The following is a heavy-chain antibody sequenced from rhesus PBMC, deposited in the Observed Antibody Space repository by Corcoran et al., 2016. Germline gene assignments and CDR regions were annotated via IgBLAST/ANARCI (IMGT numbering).Heavy chain of an antibody. CDR3: ARSGDRVVFTAGFDY. J-gene: IGHJ4*01. V-gene: IGHV4-173*01. D-gene: IGHD2-27*01. Sequence: QLQLQESGPGLVKPSETLSLTCAVSGGSISSNYWSWIRQPPGKGLEWIGRSSGSGGSTAYHPSLRSRVTLSTDTSKDQFSLKLSSVTAADTAVYYCARSGDRVVFTAGFDYWGQGVLVTVSS. CDR2: SSGSGGST. CDR1: GGSISSNY.